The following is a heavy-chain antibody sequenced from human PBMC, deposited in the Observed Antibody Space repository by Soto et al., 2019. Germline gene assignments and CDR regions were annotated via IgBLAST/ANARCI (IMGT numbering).Heavy chain of an antibody. J-gene: IGHJ5*01. Sequence: SETLSLTCAVYGGSFSGHSWTWILQSAGNGLEWIGDINHSGRVNYSPSLKSRVTISLDTSKNQFSLTLSAVTAADTAMYYCSTRAYDTNGYYRFDTWGQGNLVTVSS. CDR1: GGSFSGHS. CDR2: INHSGRV. V-gene: IGHV4-34*01. D-gene: IGHD3-22*01. CDR3: STRAYDTNGYYRFDT.